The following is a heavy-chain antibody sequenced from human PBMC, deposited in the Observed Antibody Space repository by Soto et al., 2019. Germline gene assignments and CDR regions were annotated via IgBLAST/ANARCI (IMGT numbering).Heavy chain of an antibody. CDR1: GGSMSSYY. J-gene: IGHJ4*02. D-gene: IGHD3-22*01. V-gene: IGHV4-59*08. CDR2: IYYTGTT. Sequence: SETLSLTCIVSGGSMSSYYWCWFRQPPGKGLEGIGYIYYTGTTTYHPSLKSRVTISIDTSRNQFSLKLNYVTAADPAVYYCGRLGGYYQAFEQWGQGTLVTVFS. CDR3: GRLGGYYQAFEQ.